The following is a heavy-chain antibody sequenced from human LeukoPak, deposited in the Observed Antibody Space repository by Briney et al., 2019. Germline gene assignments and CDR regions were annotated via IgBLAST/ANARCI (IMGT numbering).Heavy chain of an antibody. CDR3: ARDQQRFCSGGTCYLGFEY. CDR1: GSTFHNYG. D-gene: IGHD2-15*01. CDR2: IWYDGSNT. J-gene: IGHJ4*02. V-gene: IGHV3-33*01. Sequence: GGSLRLSCAASGSTFHNYGMHWVRQAPGKGLEWVALIWYDGSNTYYADSVKGRFTISRENSNNTLYLQMNRLRAEDTAVYYCARDQQRFCSGGTCYLGFEYWGQGILVTVSS.